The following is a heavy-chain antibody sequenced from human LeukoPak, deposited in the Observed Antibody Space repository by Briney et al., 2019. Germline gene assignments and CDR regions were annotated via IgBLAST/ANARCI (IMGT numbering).Heavy chain of an antibody. CDR1: GYSYTRLG. CDR3: ARRTNYDILTGYSARGYYFGY. Sequence: ASVKVSCKASGYSYTRLGVAWVRQAPGQGLEWMGWISAYNDDTRYAQKFQGRVTVTSDPATNTAYMELRSLRFDDTAVYYCARRTNYDILTGYSARGYYFGYWGQGTLVTVSA. V-gene: IGHV1-18*01. D-gene: IGHD3-9*01. CDR2: ISAYNDDT. J-gene: IGHJ4*02.